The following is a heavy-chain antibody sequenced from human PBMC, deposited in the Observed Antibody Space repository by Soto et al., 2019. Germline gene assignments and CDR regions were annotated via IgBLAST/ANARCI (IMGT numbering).Heavy chain of an antibody. CDR3: ARYENGYYYGMDV. D-gene: IGHD1-1*01. Sequence: GXSVKVSCKASVGTFSSYAISWVRQAPGQGLEWMGGIIPIFGTANYAQKFQGRVTITADESTSTAYMELSSLRSEDTAVYYCARYENGYYYGMDVWGQGTTVTASS. J-gene: IGHJ6*02. V-gene: IGHV1-69*13. CDR2: IIPIFGTA. CDR1: VGTFSSYA.